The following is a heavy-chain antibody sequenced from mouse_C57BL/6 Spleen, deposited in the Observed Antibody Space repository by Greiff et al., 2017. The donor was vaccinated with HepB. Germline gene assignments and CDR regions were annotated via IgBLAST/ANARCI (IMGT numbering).Heavy chain of an antibody. V-gene: IGHV1-19*01. CDR2: INPYNGGT. CDR1: GYTFTDYY. Sequence: VQLKESGPVLVKPGASVKMSCKASGYTFTDYYMNWVKQSHGKSLEWIGVINPYNGGTSYNQKFKGKATLTVDKSSSTAYMELNSLTSEDSAVYYCARDGGDWYFDVWGTGTTVTVSS. J-gene: IGHJ1*03. CDR3: ARDGGDWYFDV.